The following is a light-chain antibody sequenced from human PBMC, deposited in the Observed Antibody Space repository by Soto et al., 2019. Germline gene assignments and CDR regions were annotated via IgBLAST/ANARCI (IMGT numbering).Light chain of an antibody. V-gene: IGKV3-20*01. J-gene: IGKJ1*01. Sequence: EIVLTQSPATLSLSPWERATISCRASQVIGSRYLAWYHQKSGQAPRLLIYGASSRATGIPDRFSGSGSGTDFTLTISRLEPEDFAVYYCHQYDSWTFGQGTKVDIK. CDR1: QVIGSRY. CDR2: GAS. CDR3: HQYDSWT.